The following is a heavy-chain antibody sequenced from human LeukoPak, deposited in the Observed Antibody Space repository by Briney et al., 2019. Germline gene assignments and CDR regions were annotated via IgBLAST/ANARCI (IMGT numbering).Heavy chain of an antibody. Sequence: GGSLRLSCAASGFTFDDYGMSWVRQAPGKGLEWVSGINWNGGSTGYADSVKGRFTISRDNAKNSLYLQMNSLRAEDTALYHCARSQQLVHGVEGYYYYYMDVWGKGTTVTVSS. CDR3: ARSQQLVHGVEGYYYYYMDV. CDR1: GFTFDDYG. D-gene: IGHD6-13*01. J-gene: IGHJ6*03. CDR2: INWNGGST. V-gene: IGHV3-20*01.